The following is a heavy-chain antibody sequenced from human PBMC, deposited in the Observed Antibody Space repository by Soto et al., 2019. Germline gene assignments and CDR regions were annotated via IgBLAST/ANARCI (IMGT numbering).Heavy chain of an antibody. V-gene: IGHV4-30-2*03. CDR1: GGSISSGGYS. CDR2: IYYSGST. Sequence: SETLSLTCTVSGGSISSGGYSWSWIRQPPGKGLEWIGSIYYSGSTYYNPSLKSRVTISVDTSKNQFSLKLSSVTAADTAVYYCARSLWGRITIFGVVTSYYYYYGMDVWGQGTTVTVSS. CDR3: ARSLWGRITIFGVVTSYYYYYGMDV. D-gene: IGHD3-3*01. J-gene: IGHJ6*02.